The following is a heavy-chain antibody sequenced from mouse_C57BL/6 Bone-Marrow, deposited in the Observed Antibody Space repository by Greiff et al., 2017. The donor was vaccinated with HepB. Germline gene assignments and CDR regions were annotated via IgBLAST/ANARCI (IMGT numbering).Heavy chain of an antibody. CDR2: ISSGSSTI. D-gene: IGHD1-1*01. V-gene: IGHV5-17*01. Sequence: DVMLVESGGGLVKPGGSLKLSCAASGFTFSDYGMHWVRQAPEKGLEWVAYISSGSSTIYYADTVKGRFTISRDNAKNTLFLQMTSLRSEDTAMYYCATYYYGSSYNYWGQGTTLTVSS. J-gene: IGHJ2*01. CDR1: GFTFSDYG. CDR3: ATYYYGSSYNY.